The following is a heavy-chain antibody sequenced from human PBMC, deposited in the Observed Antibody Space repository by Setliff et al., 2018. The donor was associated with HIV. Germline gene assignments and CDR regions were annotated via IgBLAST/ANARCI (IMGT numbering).Heavy chain of an antibody. CDR3: AASISSRHYYGSAL. J-gene: IGHJ2*01. CDR1: GYTLSELS. V-gene: IGHV1-24*01. D-gene: IGHD3-10*01. CDR2: FNPEEGKT. Sequence: ASVKVSCKISGYTLSELSMHWVRQAPGKGLEWMVGFNPEEGKTIYAQKFQGRVTMTEDSSTDTAFMDLDNLRSEDTAVYYCAASISSRHYYGSALWGRGTLVTVSS.